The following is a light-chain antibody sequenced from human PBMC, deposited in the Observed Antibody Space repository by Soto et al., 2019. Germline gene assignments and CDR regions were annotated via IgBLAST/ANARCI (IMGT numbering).Light chain of an antibody. J-gene: IGKJ1*01. Sequence: DIQMTQSPSTLSASVGDRVTITCRASQSISGWLAWYQQKPGKAPKLLIYDASSLESWVRSRYRGSGSGTEFTLTVNRQQPDDFATYYCQQCSYSCTLGQGTKVEIK. CDR1: QSISGW. CDR2: DAS. CDR3: QQCSYSCT. V-gene: IGKV1-5*01.